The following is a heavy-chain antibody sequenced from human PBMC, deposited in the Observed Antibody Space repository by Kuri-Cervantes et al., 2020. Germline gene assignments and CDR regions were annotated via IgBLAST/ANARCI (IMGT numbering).Heavy chain of an antibody. CDR2: IIPIFGTA. CDR1: GYTFTSYG. CDR3: ARERNVLRFFDI. Sequence: SVKVSCKDSGYTFTSYGISWVRQAPGQGLEWMGGIIPIFGTANYAQKFQGRVTITADESTSTAYMELSSLRSEDTAVYYCARERNVLRFFDIWGQGTLVTVSS. D-gene: IGHD3-9*01. J-gene: IGHJ4*02. V-gene: IGHV1-69*13.